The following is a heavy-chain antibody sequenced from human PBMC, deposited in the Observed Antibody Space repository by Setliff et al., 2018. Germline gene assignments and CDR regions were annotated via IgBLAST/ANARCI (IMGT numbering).Heavy chain of an antibody. CDR2: ISPSGST. CDR3: ARTRYGLGGRPY. J-gene: IGHJ4*02. CDR1: GASITSGGFY. Sequence: SETLSLTCSVSGASITSGGFYWTWIRQPAGKGLEWIGHISPSGSTTYNPSVKSRVTISLDTSKNHFSLRLKSVTAADTAVYYCARTRYGLGGRPYWGQGTLVTVSS. D-gene: IGHD2-15*01. V-gene: IGHV4-61*09.